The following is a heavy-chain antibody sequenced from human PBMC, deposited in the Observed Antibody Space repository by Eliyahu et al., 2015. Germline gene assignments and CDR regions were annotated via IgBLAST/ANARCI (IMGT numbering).Heavy chain of an antibody. Sequence: PGKGLEWIGSIYHSGSTYYNPSLKSRVTISVDTSKNQFSLKLNSVTAADTAVYYCARQGWRILAAGTLPDYWGQGTLVTVSS. CDR3: ARQGWRILAAGTLPDY. V-gene: IGHV4-39*01. CDR2: IYHSGST. D-gene: IGHD6-13*01. J-gene: IGHJ4*02.